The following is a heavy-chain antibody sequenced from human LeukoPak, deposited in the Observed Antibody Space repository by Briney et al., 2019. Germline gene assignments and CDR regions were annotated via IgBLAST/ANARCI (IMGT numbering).Heavy chain of an antibody. CDR2: MNPNSGNT. J-gene: IGHJ4*02. Sequence: ASVKVSCKSSGYTFTSYDINWVRQATGQGLEWMGWMNPNSGNTGYAQKFQGRVTITRNTSISAAYMELSSLRSEDTAVYYCARAGPLAHFDYWGQGTLVTVSS. CDR3: ARAGPLAHFDY. CDR1: GYTFTSYD. D-gene: IGHD1-1*01. V-gene: IGHV1-8*03.